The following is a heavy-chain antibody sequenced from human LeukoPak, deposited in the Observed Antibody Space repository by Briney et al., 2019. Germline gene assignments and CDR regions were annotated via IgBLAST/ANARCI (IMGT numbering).Heavy chain of an antibody. V-gene: IGHV3-33*03. J-gene: IGHJ6*03. CDR2: IWFDGTLK. CDR1: GFMFTTYG. D-gene: IGHD4-23*01. CDR3: AGANSARGSYYFLDV. Sequence: PGGSLRLSCAASGFMFTTYGIHWVRQAPGKGLEWVSVIWFDGTLKLYANSMKDRFTVSRDSSQNTVFLQMNYLRVEDTAVYYCAGANSARGSYYFLDVWGRGTTVTVSS.